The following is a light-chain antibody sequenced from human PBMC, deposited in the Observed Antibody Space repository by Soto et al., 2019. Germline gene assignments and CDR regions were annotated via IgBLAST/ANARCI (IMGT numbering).Light chain of an antibody. CDR3: QQYNYRPRT. CDR1: ESVSSN. V-gene: IGKV3-15*01. Sequence: EIVMTQSPGPLSVSPGERATLSCRASESVSSNLAWYQQKPGQAPSLLIYGASTRAAGVPVRFSGSGSGTEFTLTISSLQSEDFAVYYCQQYNYRPRTFGQGTKVEIK. CDR2: GAS. J-gene: IGKJ1*01.